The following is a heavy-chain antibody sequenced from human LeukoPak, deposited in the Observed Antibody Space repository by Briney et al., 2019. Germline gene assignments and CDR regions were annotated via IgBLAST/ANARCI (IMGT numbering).Heavy chain of an antibody. Sequence: SETLSLTCAVSGGSFSGYYWSWIRQPPGKGLEWIGEINHSGSTNYNPSLKSRVTISVDTSKNQFSLKLSSVTAADTAVYYCARGGPLKRFDYWGQGNLVTVSS. V-gene: IGHV4-34*01. CDR2: INHSGST. CDR3: ARGGPLKRFDY. J-gene: IGHJ4*02. CDR1: GGSFSGYY.